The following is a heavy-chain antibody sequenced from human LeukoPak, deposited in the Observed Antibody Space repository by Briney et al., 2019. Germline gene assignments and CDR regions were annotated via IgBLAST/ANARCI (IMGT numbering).Heavy chain of an antibody. CDR3: TTDIPPTYYYGSGSYYPPDY. V-gene: IGHV3-15*01. D-gene: IGHD3-10*01. Sequence: GGSLRLPCAASGFTFSNAWMSWVRQAPGKGLEWVGRIKSKTDGGTTDYAAPVKGRFTISRDDSKNTLYLQMNSLKTEDTAVYYCTTDIPPTYYYGSGSYYPPDYWGQGTLVTVSS. J-gene: IGHJ4*02. CDR2: IKSKTDGGTT. CDR1: GFTFSNAW.